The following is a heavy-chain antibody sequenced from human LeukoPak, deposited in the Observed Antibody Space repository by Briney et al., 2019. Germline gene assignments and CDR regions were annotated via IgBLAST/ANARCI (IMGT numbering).Heavy chain of an antibody. CDR3: AKDREQQLGYVADY. J-gene: IGHJ4*02. V-gene: IGHV3-30*02. CDR1: GFTFSSYG. D-gene: IGHD6-13*01. CDR2: IRYDGSNK. Sequence: PGGSLRLSCAASGFTFSSYGMHWVRQAPGKGLEWVAFIRYDGSNKYYADSVKGRFTISRDNSKNTLYLQMNSLRAEDTAVYYCAKDREQQLGYVADYWGQGTLVTVSS.